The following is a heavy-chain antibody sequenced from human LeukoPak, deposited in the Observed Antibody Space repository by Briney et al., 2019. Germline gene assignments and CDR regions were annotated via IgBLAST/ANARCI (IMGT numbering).Heavy chain of an antibody. CDR2: INTNTGNP. J-gene: IGHJ5*02. CDR1: GDNFSTYP. V-gene: IGHV7-4-1*02. Sequence: ASVKVSCKTSGDNFSTYPITWVRQAPGQGLEWMGWINTNTGNPTYAQGFTGRFVFSLDTSVSTAYLQISSLKADDTAVYYCAREGWFDPWGQGTLVTVSS. CDR3: AREGWFDP.